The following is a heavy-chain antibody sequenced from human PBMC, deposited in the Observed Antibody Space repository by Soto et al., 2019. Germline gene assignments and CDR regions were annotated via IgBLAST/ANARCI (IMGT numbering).Heavy chain of an antibody. CDR3: ARRATGNWFDP. V-gene: IGHV1-46*03. CDR1: GYTFTSYY. J-gene: IGHJ5*02. Sequence: GASVKVSCKASGYTFTSYYMHWVRQAPGQGLEWMGKINPSGGSTSYAQKFQGRVTMTRDTSTSTVYMELSSLRSEDTAVYYCARRATGNWFDPWGQGTLVTVSS. CDR2: INPSGGST.